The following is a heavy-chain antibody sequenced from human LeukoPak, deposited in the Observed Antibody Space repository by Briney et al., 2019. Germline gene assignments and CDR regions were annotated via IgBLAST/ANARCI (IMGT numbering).Heavy chain of an antibody. V-gene: IGHV3-9*01. CDR1: GFTFDDYA. CDR3: VKDLPVLHS. D-gene: IGHD2-8*01. J-gene: IGHJ4*02. CDR2: FSWNGGSI. Sequence: PGRSLRLSCAASGFTFDDYAMHWVRQAPGKGLEWVSGFSWNGGSIGYADSVKGRFTISRDDSKNTLYLQMNGLRGDDTALYYCVKDLPVLHSWGQGTLVTVSS.